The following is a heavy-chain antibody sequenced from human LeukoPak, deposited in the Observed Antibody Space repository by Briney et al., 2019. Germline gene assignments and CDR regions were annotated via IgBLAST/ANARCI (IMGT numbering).Heavy chain of an antibody. V-gene: IGHV1-69*13. J-gene: IGHJ4*02. CDR2: IIPIFGTA. CDR3: AREDSSGYTIL. D-gene: IGHD3-22*01. CDR1: GGTFSSYA. Sequence: ASVKVSCKASGGTFSSYAISWVRQAPGRGLEWMGGIIPIFGTANYAQKFQGRVTITADESTSTAYMELSSLRSEDTAVYYCAREDSSGYTILWGQGTLVTVSS.